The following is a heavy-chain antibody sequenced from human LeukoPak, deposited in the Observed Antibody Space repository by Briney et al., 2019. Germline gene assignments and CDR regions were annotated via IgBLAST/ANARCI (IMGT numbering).Heavy chain of an antibody. CDR1: GGSFSGYY. V-gene: IGHV4-34*01. Sequence: SETLSLTCVVYGGSFSGYYWSWIRQPPGKGLEWIGEINHSGSTNYNPSLKSRVTISLDTSKNQFSLKLSSVTAADTAVYYCARELRVRGPTARNYYYYMDVWGKGTTVTTSS. D-gene: IGHD3-10*01. J-gene: IGHJ6*03. CDR2: INHSGST. CDR3: ARELRVRGPTARNYYYYMDV.